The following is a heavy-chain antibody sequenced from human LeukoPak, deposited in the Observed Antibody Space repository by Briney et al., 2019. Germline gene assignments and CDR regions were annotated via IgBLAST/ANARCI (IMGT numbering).Heavy chain of an antibody. CDR2: VYYSGST. CDR1: GDSFSSYY. J-gene: IGHJ5*02. D-gene: IGHD5-18*01. V-gene: IGHV4-59*12. CDR3: ARDGYGLT. Sequence: SETLSLTCTVSGDSFSSYYWSWIRQPPGKGLEWIGYVYYSGSTNYNPSLKSRVIISVDTSKNQFSLRLNSVTAADTAVYYCARDGYGLTWGQGTLVTVSS.